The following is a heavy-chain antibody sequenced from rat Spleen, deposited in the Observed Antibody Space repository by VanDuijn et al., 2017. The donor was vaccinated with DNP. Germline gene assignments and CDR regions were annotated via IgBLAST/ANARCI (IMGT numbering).Heavy chain of an antibody. Sequence: QVQLKESGPGLVQPSQTLSLTCTVSGFSLTNYHVYWVRQSPGKGLEWMGRIQSGGSRDYNSALKSRLSISRDTSKSQVFLRMNSVQTEDTAMYFCARLGPDWYFDFWGPGTMVTVSS. CDR2: IQSGGSR. J-gene: IGHJ1*01. CDR3: ARLGPDWYFDF. V-gene: IGHV2-27*01. D-gene: IGHD5-1*01. CDR1: GFSLTNYH.